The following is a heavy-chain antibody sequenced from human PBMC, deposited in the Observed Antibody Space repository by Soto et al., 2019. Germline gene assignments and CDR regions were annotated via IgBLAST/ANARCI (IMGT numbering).Heavy chain of an antibody. CDR2: ISYSGST. J-gene: IGHJ5*02. CDR3: VRGGASSNWLDP. CDR1: GAYSSSDF. V-gene: IGHV4-59*01. Sequence: PSETLSLTCTVSGAYSSSDFWSWIRQPPGKGLEWIAYISYSGSTNYNPSLKSRVTISVDTSNNQFSLKVSSVTAADTAVYYCVRGGASSNWLDPWGQGTLVTVSS.